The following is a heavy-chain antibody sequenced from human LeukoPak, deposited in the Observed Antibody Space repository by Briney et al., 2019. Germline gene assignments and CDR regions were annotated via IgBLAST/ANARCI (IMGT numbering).Heavy chain of an antibody. Sequence: ASLKVSCKASGYTFTSYDINWVRQATGQGLEWMGWMNPNSGNTGYAQKFQGRVTMTRNTSISTAYMELSRLRSDDTAVYYCARDLRGSSSWHLYYYYGMDVWGQGTTVTVSS. J-gene: IGHJ6*02. CDR1: GYTFTSYD. V-gene: IGHV1-8*01. CDR3: ARDLRGSSSWHLYYYYGMDV. D-gene: IGHD6-13*01. CDR2: MNPNSGNT.